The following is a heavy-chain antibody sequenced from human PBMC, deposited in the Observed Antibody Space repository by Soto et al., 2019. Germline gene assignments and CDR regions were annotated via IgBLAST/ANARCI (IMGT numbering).Heavy chain of an antibody. CDR3: ARDLGLLKSLFDY. D-gene: IGHD3-16*01. J-gene: IGHJ4*02. CDR1: GFPFGENA. Sequence: PGGSLRLSCAASGFPFGENAMSWVRQAPGKGLEWVSGISDSGATTYYADSVRGRFTISRDNSKNTLYLQMKSLRAEDSASYYCARDLGLLKSLFDYWGQGTLVTVSS. V-gene: IGHV3-23*01. CDR2: ISDSGATT.